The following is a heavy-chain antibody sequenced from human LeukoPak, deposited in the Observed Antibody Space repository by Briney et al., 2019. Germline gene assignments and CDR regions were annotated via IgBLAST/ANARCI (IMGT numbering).Heavy chain of an antibody. J-gene: IGHJ4*02. V-gene: IGHV3-53*01. D-gene: IGHD6-13*01. CDR1: GFTVSKNY. CDR2: IYSGGST. Sequence: PGGSLRPSCAASGFTVSKNYMSWVRQAPGKGLEWVSVIYSGGSTNYADSVKGRFSISRDNSKNTLYLQMNSLRVEDTAVYYCARDRDSSSWFGYWGQGTLVTVSS. CDR3: ARDRDSSSWFGY.